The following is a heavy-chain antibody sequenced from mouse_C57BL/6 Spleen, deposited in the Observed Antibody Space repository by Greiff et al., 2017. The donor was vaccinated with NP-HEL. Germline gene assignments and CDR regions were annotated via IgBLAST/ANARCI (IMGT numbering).Heavy chain of an antibody. J-gene: IGHJ3*01. CDR2: IDPSDSYT. CDR1: GYTFTSYW. D-gene: IGHD2-2*01. Sequence: QVQLQQPGAELVKPGASVKLSCKASGYTFTSYWMQWVKQRPGQGLEWIGEIDPSDSYTNYNQKFKGKATLTVDTSSSTAYMQLSSLTSEDSAVYYCARGGDYGYDRFAYWGQGTLVTVSA. V-gene: IGHV1-50*01. CDR3: ARGGDYGYDRFAY.